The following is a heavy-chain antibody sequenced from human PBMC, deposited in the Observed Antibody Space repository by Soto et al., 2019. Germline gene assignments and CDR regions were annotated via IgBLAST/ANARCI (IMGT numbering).Heavy chain of an antibody. V-gene: IGHV4-31*03. CDR2: IYYSGST. J-gene: IGHJ3*02. CDR1: GGSLRSGASY. D-gene: IGHD1-26*01. Sequence: SETLSLTCTVSGGSLRSGASYWSWIRQHPGKGLEWIAYIYYSGSTYYNPSLKSRVTISVDTSKNQFSLNLSSLTAADTSVYYCARGWEGRDDDFDIWGQGTMVT. CDR3: ARGWEGRDDDFDI.